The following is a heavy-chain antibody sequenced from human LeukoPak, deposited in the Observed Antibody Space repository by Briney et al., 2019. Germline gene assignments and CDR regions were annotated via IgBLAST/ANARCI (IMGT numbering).Heavy chain of an antibody. CDR3: ARAQPYYYGSGSSYGYFDY. CDR1: GFTFSSYE. CDR2: ISSSGSTI. J-gene: IGHJ4*02. Sequence: GGSLRLSCAASGFTFSSYEMNWVRQAPGKGLEWVSYISSSGSTIYYADSVKGRFTISRDNAKNSLYLQMNSLRAEDTAVYYCARAQPYYYGSGSSYGYFDYWGQGTLVTVSS. D-gene: IGHD3-10*01. V-gene: IGHV3-48*03.